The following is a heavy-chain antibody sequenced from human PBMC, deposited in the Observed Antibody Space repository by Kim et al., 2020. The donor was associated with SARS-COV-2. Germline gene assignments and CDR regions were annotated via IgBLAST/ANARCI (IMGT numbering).Heavy chain of an antibody. J-gene: IGHJ4*02. D-gene: IGHD6-13*01. V-gene: IGHV4-34*01. Sequence: PSLKSRVTISVDTSKNQFSLKLSSVTAADTAVYYCARVSLATEQLANFDYWGQGTLVTVSS. CDR3: ARVSLATEQLANFDY.